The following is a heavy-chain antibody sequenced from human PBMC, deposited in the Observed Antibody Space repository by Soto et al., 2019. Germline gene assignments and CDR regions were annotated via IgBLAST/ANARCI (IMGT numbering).Heavy chain of an antibody. CDR3: ARDHIGGYCSGGSCYAGLGAFDI. CDR2: ISAYNGNT. CDR1: GYTFTSYG. V-gene: IGHV1-18*01. J-gene: IGHJ3*02. D-gene: IGHD2-15*01. Sequence: VQLVQSGAEVKKPGASVKVSCKASGYTFTSYGISWVRQAPGQGLEWMGWISAYNGNTNYAQKLQGRVTMTTDTSTSTAYMELRSLRSDDTAVYYCARDHIGGYCSGGSCYAGLGAFDIWGQGTMVTVSS.